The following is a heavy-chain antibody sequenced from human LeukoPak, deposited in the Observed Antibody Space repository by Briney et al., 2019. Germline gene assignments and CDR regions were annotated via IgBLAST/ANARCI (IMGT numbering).Heavy chain of an antibody. J-gene: IGHJ5*02. CDR3: AHSYYFGSRSYYKVWFAP. CDR1: GFSLSTSGVG. CDR2: IYWDDEK. Sequence: ESGPALVKPTQTLTLTCTFSGFSLSTSGVGVGWIRQPPGRALQCLAVIYWDDEKYYSPSLKSRLSISRDTSRNQVVLTMTNMDPLDTGTYFCAHSYYFGSRSYYKVWFAPWGLGTLV. D-gene: IGHD3-10*01. V-gene: IGHV2-5*02.